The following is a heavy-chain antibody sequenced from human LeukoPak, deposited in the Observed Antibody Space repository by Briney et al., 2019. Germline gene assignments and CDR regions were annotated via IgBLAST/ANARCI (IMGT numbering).Heavy chain of an antibody. J-gene: IGHJ4*02. CDR1: GFTFSSYS. CDR2: TSSSSSTI. Sequence: GGSLRLSCAASGFTFSSYSMNWVRQAPGKGLEWVSYTSSSSSTIYYADSVKGRFTISRDNAKNSLYLQMNSLRAEDTAVYYCAKPLVAAHASNFDYWGQGTLVTVSS. CDR3: AKPLVAAHASNFDY. D-gene: IGHD6-6*01. V-gene: IGHV3-48*01.